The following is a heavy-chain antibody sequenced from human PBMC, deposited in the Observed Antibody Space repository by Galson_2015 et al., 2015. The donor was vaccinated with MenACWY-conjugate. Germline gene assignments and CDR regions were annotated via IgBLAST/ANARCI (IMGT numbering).Heavy chain of an antibody. CDR2: IRYDGSNK. J-gene: IGHJ4*02. CDR1: GFTFSSYG. Sequence: SLRLSCAASGFTFSSYGMHWVRQAPGKGLEWVAFIRYDGSNKYYADSVKGRFTISRDNSKNTLYLQVNSLRAEDTAVYYCAKANSSGWENFDYWGQGTLVTVSS. CDR3: AKANSSGWENFDY. D-gene: IGHD6-19*01. V-gene: IGHV3-30*02.